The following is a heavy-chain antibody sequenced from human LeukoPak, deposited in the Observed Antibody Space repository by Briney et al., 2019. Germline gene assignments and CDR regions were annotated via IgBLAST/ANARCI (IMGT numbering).Heavy chain of an antibody. Sequence: GGSLRLSCAASGFTFSSYSMNWVRQAPGKGLEWVSSISSSSSYIYYADSVKGRFTISRDNSKNTLYLQMNSLRAEDTAVYYRAKDLAGTSDCWGQGTLVTVSS. CDR2: ISSSSSYI. V-gene: IGHV3-21*04. CDR3: AKDLAGTSDC. CDR1: GFTFSSYS. J-gene: IGHJ4*02. D-gene: IGHD1/OR15-1a*01.